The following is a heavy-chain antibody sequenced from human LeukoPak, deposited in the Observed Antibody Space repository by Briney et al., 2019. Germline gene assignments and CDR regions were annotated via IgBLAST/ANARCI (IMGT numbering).Heavy chain of an antibody. Sequence: HRASVKVSCKASGYIFNSYGISWVRQAPGQGLEWMGWISAYNGNTNYAQKLQGRVTMTTDTSTSTAYMELRSLRSDDTAVYYCARDHDYSNYGDQNGKSQVDYWGQGTLVTVSS. CDR2: ISAYNGNT. CDR3: ARDHDYSNYGDQNGKSQVDY. J-gene: IGHJ4*02. V-gene: IGHV1-18*01. D-gene: IGHD4-11*01. CDR1: GYIFNSYG.